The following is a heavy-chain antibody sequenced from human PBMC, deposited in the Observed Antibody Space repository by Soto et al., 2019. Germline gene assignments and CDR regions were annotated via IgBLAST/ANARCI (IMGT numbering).Heavy chain of an antibody. Sequence: TSETLSLTCTVSGGSISSYYWGWIRQPPGKGLEWIGYIYYSGSTNYNPPLKNRVTISVETSKNQFSLKLSSVTAADTAVYYWGRNGEKMTVYYYYYYYGRDVGGQGTTATVP. V-gene: IGHV4-59*01. CDR3: GRNGEKMTVYYYYYYYGRDV. J-gene: IGHJ6*02. D-gene: IGHD3-9*01. CDR1: GGSISSYY. CDR2: IYYSGST.